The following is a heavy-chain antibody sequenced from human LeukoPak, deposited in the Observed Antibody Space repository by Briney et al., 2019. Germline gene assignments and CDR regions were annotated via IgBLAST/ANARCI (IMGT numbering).Heavy chain of an antibody. Sequence: ASVKVSCKASGYTFTSYGISWVRQAPGQGLEWMGWISAYNGNTNYAQKLQGRVTMTTVTSTSTAYMELRSLRSDDTAVYYCARGHYGSGTPRCFDYWGQGTLVTVSS. V-gene: IGHV1-18*01. CDR1: GYTFTSYG. J-gene: IGHJ4*02. D-gene: IGHD3-10*01. CDR2: ISAYNGNT. CDR3: ARGHYGSGTPRCFDY.